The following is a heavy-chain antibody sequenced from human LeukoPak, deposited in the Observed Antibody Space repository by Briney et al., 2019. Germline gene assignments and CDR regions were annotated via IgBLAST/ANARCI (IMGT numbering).Heavy chain of an antibody. J-gene: IGHJ6*03. D-gene: IGHD6-13*01. CDR1: GGSISSYY. CDR3: AAAGGYPYYYMDV. Sequence: SETLSLTCTVSGGSISSYYWSWIRQPPGKGLEWIGYIYYSGSTNYNPSLKSRVTISVDTSKNQFSLKLSSVTAADTAVYYCAAAGGYPYYYMDVWGKGTTVTVSS. CDR2: IYYSGST. V-gene: IGHV4-59*12.